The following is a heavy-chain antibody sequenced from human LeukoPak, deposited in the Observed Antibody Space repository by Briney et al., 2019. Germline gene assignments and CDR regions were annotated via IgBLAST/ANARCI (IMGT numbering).Heavy chain of an antibody. CDR1: GFTFRNSW. J-gene: IGHJ4*02. CDR2: INQGGSDK. V-gene: IGHV3-7*03. Sequence: GGSLRLSCAAPGFTFRNSWMTWVRQAPGKGLEWVANINQGGSDKYYVDSVKGRFTISRDNAKNSLYLQMNSLSAEDTVVYYCARDDYGDYSYWGQGTLVTVSS. D-gene: IGHD4-17*01. CDR3: ARDDYGDYSY.